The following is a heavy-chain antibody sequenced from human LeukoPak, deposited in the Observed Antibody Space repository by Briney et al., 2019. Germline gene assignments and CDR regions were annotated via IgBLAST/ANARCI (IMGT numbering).Heavy chain of an antibody. J-gene: IGHJ6*02. Sequence: GESLKISCTASGYSFSKYWIGRVRQTPGKGLEWMGFIYSDESLIRYSPSFEGQVTISADNSINTAYLQWNSLKASDTAMYYCGRYGLSGNGYTSYFYYGMDFWGQGTAVTVSS. D-gene: IGHD5-24*01. V-gene: IGHV5-51*01. CDR3: GRYGLSGNGYTSYFYYGMDF. CDR2: IYSDESLI. CDR1: GYSFSKYW.